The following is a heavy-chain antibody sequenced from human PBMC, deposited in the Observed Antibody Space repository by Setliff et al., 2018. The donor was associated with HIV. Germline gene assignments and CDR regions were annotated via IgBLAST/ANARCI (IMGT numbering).Heavy chain of an antibody. CDR3: ARDVDYTDAFDI. J-gene: IGHJ3*02. Sequence: ASVKVSCKSSGYTFSNFGVSWVRQAPGQGLEWLGYINGYSGKTHFSPRLQGRVTMTTDTSTSTAYMELRSLRSDDTAVYYCARDVDYTDAFDIWGQGTMVTVSS. CDR2: INGYSGKT. CDR1: GYTFSNFG. V-gene: IGHV1-18*01. D-gene: IGHD4-4*01.